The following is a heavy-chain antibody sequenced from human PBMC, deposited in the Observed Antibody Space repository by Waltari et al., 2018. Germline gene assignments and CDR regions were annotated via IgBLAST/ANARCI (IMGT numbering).Heavy chain of an antibody. J-gene: IGHJ3*02. V-gene: IGHV3-7*01. CDR1: GFTFSSYW. CDR2: IKHDGSEK. CDR3: ARGLSSAFDI. Sequence: EVQLVESGGGLVQPGGSLRLSCAASGFTFSSYWMNWVRQAPGKGLGWVANIKHDGSEKYYVDSVKGRFTISRDNAKNSLYLQMNSLRAEDTAVYYCARGLSSAFDIWGQGTMVTVSS.